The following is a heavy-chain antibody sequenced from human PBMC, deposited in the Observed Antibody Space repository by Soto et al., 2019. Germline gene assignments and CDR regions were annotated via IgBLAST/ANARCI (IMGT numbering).Heavy chain of an antibody. CDR1: GFSFAGYA. V-gene: IGHV3-23*01. CDR3: ARGNPYCSSTSCPLAH. D-gene: IGHD2-2*01. CDR2: VSGGGAST. J-gene: IGHJ1*01. Sequence: GGSLRLSCIVSGFSFAGYALAWVRQAPGKGLEWVAAVSGGGASTYYADSVKGRFSVSRDKSGNMVYLQMNSLTAGDTAVYYCARGNPYCSSTSCPLAHWGQGTLVTVSS.